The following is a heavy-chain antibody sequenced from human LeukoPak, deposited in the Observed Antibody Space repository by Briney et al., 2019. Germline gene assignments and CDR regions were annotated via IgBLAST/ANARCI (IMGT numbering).Heavy chain of an antibody. CDR1: GFTFSSYW. CDR2: INTDGSST. D-gene: IGHD4-17*01. CDR3: ARGYGDYYFDY. Sequence: PGGSLRLSCAASGFTFSSYWMHWVRQAPGKGLVWVSRINTDGSSTSYADSVKGRFTISRDNAKNTLYLQMNSLRAEDTAVYYCARGYGDYYFDYWGQGTLVTVSS. V-gene: IGHV3-74*01. J-gene: IGHJ4*02.